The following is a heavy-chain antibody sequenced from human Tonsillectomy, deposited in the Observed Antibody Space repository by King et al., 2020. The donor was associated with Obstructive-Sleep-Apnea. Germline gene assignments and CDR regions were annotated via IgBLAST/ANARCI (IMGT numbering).Heavy chain of an antibody. J-gene: IGHJ4*02. V-gene: IGHV3-9*01. D-gene: IGHD3-10*01. CDR2: ISWNSATM. CDR3: AKELYGFDY. Sequence: VQLVESGGGLVQPGRSLRLSCAASGFTFADYAMHWVRQAPGKGLEWVSGISWNSATMSYADSVKGRFTISRDNAKNSLYLQMNSLRPEDTALYYCAKELYGFDYWGQGTLVTVSS. CDR1: GFTFADYA.